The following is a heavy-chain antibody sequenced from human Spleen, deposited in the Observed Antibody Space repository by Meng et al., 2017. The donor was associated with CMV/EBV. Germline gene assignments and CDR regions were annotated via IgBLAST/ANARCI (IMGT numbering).Heavy chain of an antibody. Sequence: LSLTCADSEFTFSGYYMSWIRQAPGKGLEWVSYISSSGSTIYYADSVKGRFTISRDNAKNSLFLQMNSLRAEDTAVYYCARDRGYSYGYGGDYYYYGMDVWGQGTTVTVSS. CDR2: ISSSGSTI. D-gene: IGHD5-18*01. J-gene: IGHJ6*02. V-gene: IGHV3-11*04. CDR3: ARDRGYSYGYGGDYYYYGMDV. CDR1: EFTFSGYY.